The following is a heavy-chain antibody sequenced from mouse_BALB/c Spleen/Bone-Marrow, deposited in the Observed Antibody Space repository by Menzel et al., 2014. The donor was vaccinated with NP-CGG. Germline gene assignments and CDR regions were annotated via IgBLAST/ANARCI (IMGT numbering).Heavy chain of an antibody. J-gene: IGHJ4*01. CDR2: IYPGNSDT. D-gene: IGHD6-1*01. CDR3: TRSHERYYAMDY. Sequence: VQLQQSGTVLARPGASVKMSCKASGYTFTSYWMHWVKQRPGQGLEWIGAIYPGNSDTSYNQKFKGKAKLTAVTSTSTAYMELSSLTNEDSAVYYCTRSHERYYAMDYWGQGTSVTVSS. CDR1: GYTFTSYW. V-gene: IGHV1-5*01.